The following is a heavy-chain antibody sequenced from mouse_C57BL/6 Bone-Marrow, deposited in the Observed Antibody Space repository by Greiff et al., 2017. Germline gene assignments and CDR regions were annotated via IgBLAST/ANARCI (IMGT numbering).Heavy chain of an antibody. V-gene: IGHV2-5*01. CDR1: GFSLTSYG. CDR2: IWRGGST. Sequence: QVQLQQSGPGLVQPSQSLSITCTVSGFSLTSYGVHWVRQSPGKGLEWLGVIWRGGSTDYNAAFMSRLSITKDNSKSQVFFKMNSLQADDTAIYYCAKNWLWYYDGGPLYAMDYWCQGTSVTVSS. D-gene: IGHD1-1*01. CDR3: AKNWLWYYDGGPLYAMDY. J-gene: IGHJ4*01.